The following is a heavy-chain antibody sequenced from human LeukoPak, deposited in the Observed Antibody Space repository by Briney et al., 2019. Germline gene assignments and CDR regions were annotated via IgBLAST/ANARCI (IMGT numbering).Heavy chain of an antibody. D-gene: IGHD1-26*01. J-gene: IGHJ3*02. Sequence: SETLSLTCTVSGGSISSGSYYWSWIRQPAGKGLEWIGRIYTSGSTNYNPSLKSRVTISVDTPKNQFSLKLSSVTAADTAVYYCARVMVGATGDAFDIWGQGTMVTVSS. CDR1: GGSISSGSYY. CDR2: IYTSGST. CDR3: ARVMVGATGDAFDI. V-gene: IGHV4-61*02.